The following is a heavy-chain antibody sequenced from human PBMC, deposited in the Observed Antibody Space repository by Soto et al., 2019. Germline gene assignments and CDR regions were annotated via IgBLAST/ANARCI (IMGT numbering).Heavy chain of an antibody. CDR1: GFTISGKKY. J-gene: IGHJ3*01. D-gene: IGHD1-1*01. CDR2: LYDVDGS. CDR3: ATWHEREHAYDV. Sequence: DVQLVESGGGLIQPGESLRLSYVAFGFTISGKKYVAWVRQAPGKGLEWVSALYDVDGSFYADSVKGRFTTSSDSSKTTVYLQMNDLRPDDTAVYYCATWHEREHAYDVWGQGTTVTVSS. V-gene: IGHV3-53*01.